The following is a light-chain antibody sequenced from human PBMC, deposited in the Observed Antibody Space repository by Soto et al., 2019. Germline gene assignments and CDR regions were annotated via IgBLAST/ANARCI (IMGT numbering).Light chain of an antibody. CDR3: HQYNNWPRT. J-gene: IGKJ5*01. V-gene: IGKV3-15*01. CDR1: QSVRNN. Sequence: EIVMTQSAATLSVSPVERATLSCRASQSVRNNLAWYQQKPGQAPSLLIYGASTRATGIPARFSGSGSGTEFTLTISSLQSEDFAVYFCHQYNNWPRTFGQGTRLE. CDR2: GAS.